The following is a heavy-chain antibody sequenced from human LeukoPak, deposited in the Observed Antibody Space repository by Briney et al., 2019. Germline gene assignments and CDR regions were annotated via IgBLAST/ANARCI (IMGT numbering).Heavy chain of an antibody. Sequence: ASVKVSCKVSGYTLTELSMHWVRQAPGKGLEWMGGFDPEDGETIYAQKFRGRVTMTEDTSTDTAYMELSSLRSEDTAVYYCATVLYCSSTSCYDYWGQGTLVTVSS. CDR1: GYTLTELS. D-gene: IGHD2-2*01. J-gene: IGHJ4*02. V-gene: IGHV1-24*01. CDR2: FDPEDGET. CDR3: ATVLYCSSTSCYDY.